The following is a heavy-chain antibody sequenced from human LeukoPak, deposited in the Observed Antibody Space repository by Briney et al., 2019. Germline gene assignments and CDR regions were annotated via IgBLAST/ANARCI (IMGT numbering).Heavy chain of an antibody. Sequence: SVKVSCKASGGTFSSYAVSWVRQAPGQGLEWMGGIIPIFGTANYAQKFQGRVTITADESTSTAYMELSSLRSEDTAVYYCASDSSSWYNVRDYWGQGTLVTVSS. CDR2: IIPIFGTA. J-gene: IGHJ4*02. D-gene: IGHD6-13*01. V-gene: IGHV1-69*13. CDR3: ASDSSSWYNVRDY. CDR1: GGTFSSYA.